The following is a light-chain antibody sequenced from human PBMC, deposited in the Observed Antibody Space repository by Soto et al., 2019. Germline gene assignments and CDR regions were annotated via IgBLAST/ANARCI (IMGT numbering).Light chain of an antibody. CDR3: QQYNDWPRGT. CDR1: QSININ. CDR2: GAS. V-gene: IGKV3-15*01. Sequence: EILMTQSPATLSVSPGERATLSCRASQSININLAWYQQKPGQAPRLLIYGASTRATGIPARLSGSGSGTEFTLTISSLQSEDFAVYYCQQYNDWPRGTFGQGTKVEIK. J-gene: IGKJ1*01.